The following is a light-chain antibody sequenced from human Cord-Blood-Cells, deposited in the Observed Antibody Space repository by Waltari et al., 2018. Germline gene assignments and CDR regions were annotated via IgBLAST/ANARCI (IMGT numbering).Light chain of an antibody. J-gene: IGLJ3*02. CDR2: SNN. V-gene: IGLV1-44*01. CDR1: SSNIGSNT. Sequence: QSVLPQPPSASGTPGQRVPMSCSGSSSNIGSNTVTWYQQLPGTAPKLLIYSNNQRPSGVPDRFSASKSGTSASLAISGLQSEDEADYYCAAWDDSLNGWVFGGGTKLTVL. CDR3: AAWDDSLNGWV.